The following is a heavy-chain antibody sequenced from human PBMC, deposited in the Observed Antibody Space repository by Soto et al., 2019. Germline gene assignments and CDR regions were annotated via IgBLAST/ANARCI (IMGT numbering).Heavy chain of an antibody. J-gene: IGHJ5*02. V-gene: IGHV3-33*01. CDR1: GFTFSSYG. CDR2: IWYDGSNK. Sequence: GGSLRLSCAASGFTFSSYGMHWVRQAPGKGLEWVAVIWYDGSNKYYADSVKGRFTISRDNSKNTLYLQMNSLRAEDTAVYYCARDPTNFRLNNWFDPWGQGTLVTVSS. D-gene: IGHD1-7*01. CDR3: ARDPTNFRLNNWFDP.